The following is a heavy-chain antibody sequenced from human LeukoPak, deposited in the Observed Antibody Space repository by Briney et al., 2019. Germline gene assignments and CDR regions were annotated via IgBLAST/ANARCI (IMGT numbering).Heavy chain of an antibody. J-gene: IGHJ5*02. CDR2: INSDGSST. D-gene: IGHD2-2*01. Sequence: QPGGSLRLSCGASGSTFSSYWMHWVRQAPGKGLVWVSRINSDGSSTNYADSVKGRFTISRDNAKNTLYLQMNSLRAEDTAVYYCARDVVPAASNWFDPWGQGTLVTVSS. CDR1: GSTFSSYW. CDR3: ARDVVPAASNWFDP. V-gene: IGHV3-74*01.